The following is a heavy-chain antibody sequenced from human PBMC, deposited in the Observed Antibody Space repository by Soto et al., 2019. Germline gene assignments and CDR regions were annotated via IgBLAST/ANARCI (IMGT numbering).Heavy chain of an antibody. Sequence: GGALKISCKGSGFSFTSYWIGWVRQVPGKGLEWMGIIYPGDSDTRYSPSFQGQVTISADKSISTAYLQWSSLKASDTAMYYCASSLSVYSPGAFDIWGQGTMVTVSS. CDR1: GFSFTSYW. D-gene: IGHD2-21*01. CDR3: ASSLSVYSPGAFDI. J-gene: IGHJ3*02. V-gene: IGHV5-51*01. CDR2: IYPGDSDT.